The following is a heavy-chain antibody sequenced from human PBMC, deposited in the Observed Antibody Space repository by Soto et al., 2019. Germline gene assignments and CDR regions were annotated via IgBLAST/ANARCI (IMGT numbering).Heavy chain of an antibody. J-gene: IGHJ5*02. CDR1: VGSISSGGYS. V-gene: IGHV4-30-2*01. Sequence: QLQLQESGSGLVKPSQTLSLTCAVAVGSISSGGYSWSWILQRPGEGLEWIGYIYHSGSTYYNPSLKSRVTISGDRSKNQLSLQLSSVTAADTAVYYCARGPDNWNYGGGYNWFDPWGQGTLVTVSS. D-gene: IGHD1-7*01. CDR2: IYHSGST. CDR3: ARGPDNWNYGGGYNWFDP.